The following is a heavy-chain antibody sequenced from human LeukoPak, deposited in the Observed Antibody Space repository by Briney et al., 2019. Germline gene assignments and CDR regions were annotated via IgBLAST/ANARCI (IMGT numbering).Heavy chain of an antibody. V-gene: IGHV1-2*02. D-gene: IGHD6-19*01. CDR1: GYTFTGYY. CDR3: ARPRPGTAVAGYIPYYYYYYMDV. Sequence: GASVKVSCKASGYTFTGYYMHWVRQAPGQGLEWMGWINPNSGGTNYAQKFQGRVTMTRDTSISTAYMELSRLRSDDTAVYYCARPRPGTAVAGYIPYYYYYYMDVWGKGTTVTVSS. J-gene: IGHJ6*03. CDR2: INPNSGGT.